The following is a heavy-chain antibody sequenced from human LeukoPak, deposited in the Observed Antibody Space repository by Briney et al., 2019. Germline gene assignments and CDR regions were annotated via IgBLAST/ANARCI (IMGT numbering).Heavy chain of an antibody. Sequence: GGSLRLSCAASGFTFSSYSMNWVRQAPGKGLEWVSSISSSSSYIYYADPVKGRFTISRDNAKNSLYLQMNSLRAEDTAVYYCARDLRSGWYEFSWYFDLWGRGTLVTVSS. CDR3: ARDLRSGWYEFSWYFDL. D-gene: IGHD6-19*01. V-gene: IGHV3-21*01. CDR1: GFTFSSYS. CDR2: ISSSSSYI. J-gene: IGHJ2*01.